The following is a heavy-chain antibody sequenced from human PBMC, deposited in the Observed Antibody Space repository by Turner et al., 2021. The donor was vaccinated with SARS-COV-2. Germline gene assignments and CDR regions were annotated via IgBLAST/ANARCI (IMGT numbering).Heavy chain of an antibody. CDR1: GYTFTGYY. D-gene: IGHD2-21*01. V-gene: IGHV1-2*02. J-gene: IGHJ4*02. CDR2: INPNSGGT. Sequence: QVQLLQSGAAVQKPGASVKVSCKASGYTFTGYYMHWVRQAPGQGLDWMGWINPNSGGTNDAQKFKGRVTMTRNTSISTAYMGLGRLRTDDSAVYYCARRQFGWGLIDYWGQGTLVTVSS. CDR3: ARRQFGWGLIDY.